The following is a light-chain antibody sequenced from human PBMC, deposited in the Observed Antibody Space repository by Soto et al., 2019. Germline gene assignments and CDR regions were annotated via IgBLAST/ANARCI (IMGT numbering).Light chain of an antibody. CDR1: SSDVGGYNF. CDR2: EVS. V-gene: IGLV2-14*01. Sequence: QSVLTQPASVSGSPGQSITISCTGTSSDVGGYNFVSWHQQHPGKAPKLMIYEVSDRPSGVSNRFSGSKSGNTASLTISGLQAEDEADHYCSSYTSGTTPYVFGSGTKVTVL. CDR3: SSYTSGTTPYV. J-gene: IGLJ1*01.